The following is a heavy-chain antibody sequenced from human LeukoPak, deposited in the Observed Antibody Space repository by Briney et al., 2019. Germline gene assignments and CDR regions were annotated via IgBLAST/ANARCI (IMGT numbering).Heavy chain of an antibody. J-gene: IGHJ4*02. D-gene: IGHD5-12*01. CDR2: INPSGGST. CDR3: ARGAPTTRIGAGRFDY. CDR1: GYSLTNYY. Sequence: ASVKVSCKAFGYSLTNYYVHWVRQAPGQGLEWMGEINPSGGSTSYAQKFKGRITVTRDTYTNTVYMDLSSLRSEDTATYYCARGAPTTRIGAGRFDYWGQGSLLTVAS. V-gene: IGHV1-46*01.